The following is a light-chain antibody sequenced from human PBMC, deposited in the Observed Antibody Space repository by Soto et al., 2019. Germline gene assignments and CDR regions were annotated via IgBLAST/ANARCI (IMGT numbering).Light chain of an antibody. CDR3: SSYTSSSTPVV. J-gene: IGLJ2*01. CDR1: SSDVGGYNY. CDR2: EVS. V-gene: IGLV2-14*01. Sequence: QSALTQPASLSGSPGQSITISCTGTSSDVGGYNYVSWYQQHPGKAPKLLIYEVSNRPSGVSNRFSGSKSGNTASLPISGLQAEDEADYYCSSYTSSSTPVVFGGVTKLTVL.